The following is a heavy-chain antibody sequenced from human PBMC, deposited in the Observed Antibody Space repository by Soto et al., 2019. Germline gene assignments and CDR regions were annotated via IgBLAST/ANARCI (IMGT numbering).Heavy chain of an antibody. CDR1: GFTFNGYA. D-gene: IGHD6-19*01. CDR2: VTSGGTTT. J-gene: IGHJ4*02. Sequence: EVQLLESGGGLVQPGGSLRLSCTASGFTFNGYAMNWVRQAPGKGLEWVSAVTSGGTTTYYADSVKGRFTISRDNSRSTVYLQMNRLGVEDTAIYYCAKDHLGGAVADSFDYWGRGTRVTVSS. V-gene: IGHV3-23*01. CDR3: AKDHLGGAVADSFDY.